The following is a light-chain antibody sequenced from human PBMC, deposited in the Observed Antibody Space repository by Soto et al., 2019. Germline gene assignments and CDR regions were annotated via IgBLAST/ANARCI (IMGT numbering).Light chain of an antibody. CDR3: SSYKSSSTLPYV. V-gene: IGLV2-14*01. CDR1: SSDVGGYNL. J-gene: IGLJ1*01. CDR2: DVN. Sequence: SALTQPASVSGSPGLSITISCTGTSSDVGGYNLVSWYQQYPDKAPKLMIFDVNTRPSGVSNRFSGSKSGNTASLTISGLQAEDEADYYCSSYKSSSTLPYVFGTGTKLTVL.